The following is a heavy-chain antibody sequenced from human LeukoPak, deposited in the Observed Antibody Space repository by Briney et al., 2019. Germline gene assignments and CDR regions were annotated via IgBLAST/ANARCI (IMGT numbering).Heavy chain of an antibody. CDR3: ARDRDCSGGCCYGY. CDR1: GFTVSSNC. CDR2: IYSGGST. J-gene: IGHJ4*02. D-gene: IGHD2-15*01. Sequence: GGSLRLSCAASGFTVSSNCMSWVRQAPGKGLEWVSVIYSGGSTYYADSVKGRFTISRDNSKNTLYLQMNSLRAEDTAVYYCARDRDCSGGCCYGYWGQGTLVTVSS. V-gene: IGHV3-66*01.